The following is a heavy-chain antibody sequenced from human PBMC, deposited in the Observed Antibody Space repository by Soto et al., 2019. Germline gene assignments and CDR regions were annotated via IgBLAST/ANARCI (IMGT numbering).Heavy chain of an antibody. CDR2: ISGGSSYT. CDR1: GFSFGDSY. D-gene: IGHD2-21*01. CDR3: AKTIVAASGYYFDH. V-gene: IGHV3-11*06. Sequence: PGGSLRLACAASGFSFGDSYMSWVRQAPGKGLEWLSYISGGSSYTNYADSVKGRFTISRDNAKRSLYLEMNSLRADDTAVYYCAKTIVAASGYYFDHWGQGNLVTVSS. J-gene: IGHJ4*02.